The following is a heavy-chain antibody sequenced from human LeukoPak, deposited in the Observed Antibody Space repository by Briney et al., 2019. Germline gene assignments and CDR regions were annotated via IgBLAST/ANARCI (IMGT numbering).Heavy chain of an antibody. CDR3: ARDPIPGYDPLDI. CDR1: GFTFSDYY. Sequence: GGSLRLSCAASGFTFSDYYMSWIRQAPGKGLEWVSYITGSGTNIYYADSVRGRFTLSRDNAKNSLYPQMNSLRAEDTAVYYCARDPIPGYDPLDIWGQGTMVTVSS. J-gene: IGHJ3*02. D-gene: IGHD1-14*01. V-gene: IGHV3-11*04. CDR2: ITGSGTNI.